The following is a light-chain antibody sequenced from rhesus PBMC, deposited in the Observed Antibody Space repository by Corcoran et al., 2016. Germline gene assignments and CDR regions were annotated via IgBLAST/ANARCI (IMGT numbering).Light chain of an antibody. Sequence: DIQMTQSPSSLSASVGDRVTITCRASENVNNYLHWYQQKPGKAPKLLIYAASPLQSWVPSRFSGSGSGTDYTFTISSLQPEDVATYYCQHSYGTPPTFGGGPKVEIK. CDR3: QHSYGTPPT. CDR2: AAS. V-gene: IGKV1-74*01. J-gene: IGKJ4*01. CDR1: ENVNNY.